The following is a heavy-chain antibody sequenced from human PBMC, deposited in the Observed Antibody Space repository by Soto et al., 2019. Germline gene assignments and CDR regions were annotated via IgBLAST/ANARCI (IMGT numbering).Heavy chain of an antibody. CDR3: ARVLRDVAAAGIHYYGMDV. CDR1: GFTFSSYA. V-gene: IGHV3-30-3*01. D-gene: IGHD6-13*01. CDR2: ISYDGSNK. Sequence: GGSLRLSCAASGFTFSSYAMHWVRQAPGKGLEWVAVISYDGSNKYYADSVKGRFTISRDNSKNTLYLQMNSLRAEDTAVYYCARVLRDVAAAGIHYYGMDVWGQGTTVTVSS. J-gene: IGHJ6*02.